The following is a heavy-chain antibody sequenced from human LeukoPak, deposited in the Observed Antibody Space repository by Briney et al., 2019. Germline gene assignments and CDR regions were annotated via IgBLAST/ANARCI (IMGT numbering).Heavy chain of an antibody. V-gene: IGHV3-7*01. J-gene: IGHJ1*01. CDR2: IKQDGSEK. CDR1: EFTFSSYW. CDR3: ATYSSSNAREFQY. Sequence: PGGSLRLSCAASEFTFSSYWMSWVRQAPGKGLEWVANIKQDGSEKYYVDSVRGRFTISRDNAKISLYLQMNSLRAEDTAVYYCATYSSSNAREFQYWGQGTLVTVSS. D-gene: IGHD2-2*01.